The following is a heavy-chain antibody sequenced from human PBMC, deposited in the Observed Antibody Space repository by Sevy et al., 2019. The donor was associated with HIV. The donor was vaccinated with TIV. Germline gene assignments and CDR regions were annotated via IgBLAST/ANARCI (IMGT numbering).Heavy chain of an antibody. CDR1: GFTFSSHA. CDR2: ISSNGGST. V-gene: IGHV3-64D*06. D-gene: IGHD2-15*01. Sequence: GGSLRLSCSASGFTFSSHAMHWVHQAPGKGLEYVSAISSNGGSTYYADSVKGRFTISRDNSKNTLYLQMSSLRAEDTAVYYCVKGGEGDVVEVAAYYYGMDVWGQGTTVTVSS. CDR3: VKGGEGDVVEVAAYYYGMDV. J-gene: IGHJ6*02.